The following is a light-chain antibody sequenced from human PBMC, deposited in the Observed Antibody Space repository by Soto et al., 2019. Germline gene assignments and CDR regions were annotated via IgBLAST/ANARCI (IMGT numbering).Light chain of an antibody. Sequence: VMTPSAATLSVYQGERATLSCRASQSVSSNLAWYQQKPGQAPRLLIYGASIRATGVPATFSGSGSGTEFTLSISSLQSEHLGVYYCQQDSSWPLTFGGGTNVDIK. CDR3: QQDSSWPLT. V-gene: IGKV3-15*01. CDR2: GAS. J-gene: IGKJ4*01. CDR1: QSVSSN.